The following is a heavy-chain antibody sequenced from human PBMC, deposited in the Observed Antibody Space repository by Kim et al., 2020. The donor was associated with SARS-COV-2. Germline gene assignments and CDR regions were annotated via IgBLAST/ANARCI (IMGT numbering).Heavy chain of an antibody. CDR3: ARDALRYFDWLLLQFDYYGMDV. Sequence: GGSLRLSCAASGFTFSSYAMHWVRQAPGKGLEWVAVISYDGSNKYYADSVKGRFTISRDNSKNTLYLQMNSLRAEDTAVYYCARDALRYFDWLLLQFDYYGMDVWGRGTTVTVSS. CDR1: GFTFSSYA. D-gene: IGHD3-9*01. V-gene: IGHV3-30*04. CDR2: ISYDGSNK. J-gene: IGHJ6*02.